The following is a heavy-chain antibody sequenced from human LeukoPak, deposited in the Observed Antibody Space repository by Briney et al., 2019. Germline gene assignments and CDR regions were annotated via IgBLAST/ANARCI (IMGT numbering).Heavy chain of an antibody. V-gene: IGHV4-59*11. Sequence: SETLSLTCTVSGASMSTHYWSWLRQPPGKGLEWIGYLLDSWRTKDNPSLQSRVTLSADAPKNQFSLRLTSVTAADTAVYYCATIRRGSIYGYFDFWGQGILVTVSS. CDR1: GASMSTHY. J-gene: IGHJ4*02. D-gene: IGHD5-18*01. CDR2: LLDSWRT. CDR3: ATIRRGSIYGYFDF.